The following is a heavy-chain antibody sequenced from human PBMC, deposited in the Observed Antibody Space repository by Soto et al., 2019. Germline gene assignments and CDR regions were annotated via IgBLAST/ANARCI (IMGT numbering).Heavy chain of an antibody. CDR2: IWYDGSNK. CDR1: GFTFSSYG. V-gene: IGHV3-33*01. Sequence: QVQLVESGGGVVQPGRSLRLSCAACGFTFSSYGMHRVREAPGKGLEWVAVIWYDGSNKYYADSVKGRFTISRDNSKNTLYLQMNSLRAEDTAVYYCARDRLPFVVYYDGMDVWGQGTTVTVSS. J-gene: IGHJ6*02. D-gene: IGHD2-15*01. CDR3: ARDRLPFVVYYDGMDV.